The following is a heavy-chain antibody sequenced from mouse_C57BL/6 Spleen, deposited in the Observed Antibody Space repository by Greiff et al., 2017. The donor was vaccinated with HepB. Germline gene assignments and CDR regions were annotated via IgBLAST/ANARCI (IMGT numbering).Heavy chain of an antibody. CDR3: ARTTTEVARYFDV. CDR1: GYTFTSYW. Sequence: QVQLQQPGAELVKPGASVKLSCKASGYTFTSYWMHWVKQRPGQGLEWIGMIHPNSGSTNYNEKFKSKATLTVDKSSSTAYMQLSSLTSEDSAVYYCARTTTEVARYFDVWGTGTTVTVSS. CDR2: IHPNSGST. D-gene: IGHD1-1*01. J-gene: IGHJ1*03. V-gene: IGHV1-64*01.